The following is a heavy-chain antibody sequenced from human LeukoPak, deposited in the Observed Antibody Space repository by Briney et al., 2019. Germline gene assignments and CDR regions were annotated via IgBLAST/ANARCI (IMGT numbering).Heavy chain of an antibody. CDR1: GDSFSSYQ. Sequence: SETLSLTCIVSGDSFSSYQWSWVRQPAGKGLEWIGRISASGTTNSNPALKSRVTISVDTSKNQFSLKLSSVTAADTAVYYCARGTLYGEYVFDYWGQGTLVTVSS. J-gene: IGHJ4*02. CDR3: ARGTLYGEYVFDY. V-gene: IGHV4-4*07. CDR2: ISASGTT. D-gene: IGHD4-17*01.